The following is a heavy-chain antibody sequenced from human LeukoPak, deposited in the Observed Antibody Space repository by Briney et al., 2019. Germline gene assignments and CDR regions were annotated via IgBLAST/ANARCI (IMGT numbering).Heavy chain of an antibody. Sequence: HPGGSLRLSCAASGFTFDDYARQWVRQAPGKGLEWVSLISGDGGSTYYADSVKGRFTSSRDNSKNSLYLQMNSLRTEDNALYYCAKDSSGWYFDYWGQGTLVTVSS. D-gene: IGHD6-19*01. J-gene: IGHJ4*02. CDR1: GFTFDDYA. V-gene: IGHV3-43*02. CDR3: AKDSSGWYFDY. CDR2: ISGDGGST.